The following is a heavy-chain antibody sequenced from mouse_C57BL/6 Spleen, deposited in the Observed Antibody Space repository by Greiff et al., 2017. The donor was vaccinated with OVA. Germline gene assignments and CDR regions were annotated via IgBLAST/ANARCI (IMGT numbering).Heavy chain of an antibody. D-gene: IGHD2-14*01. CDR1: GYTFTDYY. CDR2: INPNNGGT. CDR3: AREGGVRRPPFAY. J-gene: IGHJ3*01. V-gene: IGHV1-26*01. Sequence: EVQLQQSGPELVKPGASVKISCKASGYTFTDYYMNWVKQSHGKSLEWIGDINPNNGGTSYNQKFKGKATLTVDKSSSTAYMELRSLTSEDSAVYYCAREGGVRRPPFAYWGQGTLVTVSA.